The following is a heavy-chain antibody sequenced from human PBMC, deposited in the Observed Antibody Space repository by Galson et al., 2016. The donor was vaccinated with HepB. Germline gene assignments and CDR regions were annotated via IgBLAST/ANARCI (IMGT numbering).Heavy chain of an antibody. CDR3: ARRQLLSLGS. V-gene: IGHV3-11*01. D-gene: IGHD6-6*01. CDR2: ISGSGHTI. Sequence: SLRLSCAGSGFTFSDYYMSWVRLPHGKGLEWLSYISGSGHTIYYADSLQGRFTISRDNAKNSLFLEMTSLTVEDTAVYYCARRQLLSLGSWGQGTLVTVSS. J-gene: IGHJ4*02. CDR1: GFTFSDYY.